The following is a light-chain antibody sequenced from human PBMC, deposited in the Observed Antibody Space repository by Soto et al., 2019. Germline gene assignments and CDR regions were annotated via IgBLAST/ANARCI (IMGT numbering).Light chain of an antibody. CDR2: AAS. V-gene: IGKV1-12*01. CDR1: QGINNW. Sequence: DIQMTQSPSSVSAFVGDRVSISCRASQGINNWLAWYQQKAGKAPKLLIYAASSLQSGVPSRFSGSGSGTDFTLTISSRQHEDSATYFCQQANGFPLTFGGGTKIEIK. CDR3: QQANGFPLT. J-gene: IGKJ4*01.